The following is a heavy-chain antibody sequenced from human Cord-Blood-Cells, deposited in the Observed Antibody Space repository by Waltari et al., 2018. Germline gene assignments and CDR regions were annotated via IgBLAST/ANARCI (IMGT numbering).Heavy chain of an antibody. V-gene: IGHV4-34*01. CDR1: GGSFSGYY. CDR2: INHMGST. CDR3: ATVIADYYYYGMDV. D-gene: IGHD3-22*01. J-gene: IGHJ6*02. Sequence: QVQLQQWGAGLLKPSETLSLTCAVYGGSFSGYYWSWIRQPPGKGLEWIGEINHMGSTNYNPSLKSRVTISVDTSKNQFSLKPSSVTAADTAVYYCATVIADYYYYGMDVWGQGTTVTVSS.